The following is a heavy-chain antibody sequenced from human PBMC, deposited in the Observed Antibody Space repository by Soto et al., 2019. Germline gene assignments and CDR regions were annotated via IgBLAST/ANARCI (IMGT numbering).Heavy chain of an antibody. CDR3: ARSSIEARKNGFDP. CDR2: INHSGST. J-gene: IGHJ5*02. D-gene: IGHD6-6*01. CDR1: GGSFSGYY. Sequence: SETLSLTCAVYGGSFSGYYWSWIRQPPGKGLEWIGEINHSGSTNYNPSLKSRVTISVDTSKNQFSLKLSSVTAADTAVYYCARSSIEARKNGFDPWGQETLVT. V-gene: IGHV4-34*01.